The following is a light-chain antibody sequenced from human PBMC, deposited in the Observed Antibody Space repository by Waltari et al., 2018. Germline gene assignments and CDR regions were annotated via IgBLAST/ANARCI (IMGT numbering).Light chain of an antibody. CDR1: NSDIDNFQY. J-gene: IGLJ2*01. Sequence: QSALTQPPSASGPPGQSVTISCTGTNSDIDNFQYVSWYQQHPGKAPLLILLDSTKRPSEVPNRFSGSKSGNMASLTVSYLQADDEADYFCCSFSGGNDLLFGGGTKLTVL. CDR3: CSFSGGNDLL. V-gene: IGLV2-8*01. CDR2: DST.